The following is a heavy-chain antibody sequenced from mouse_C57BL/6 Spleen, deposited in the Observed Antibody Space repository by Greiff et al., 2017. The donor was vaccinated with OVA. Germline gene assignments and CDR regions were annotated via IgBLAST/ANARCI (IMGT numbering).Heavy chain of an antibody. CDR2: ISDGGSYT. V-gene: IGHV5-4*01. J-gene: IGHJ2*01. CDR1: GFTFSSYA. CDR3: ARDPDYYGSSYLFDY. Sequence: EVNVVESGGGLVKPGGSLKLSCAASGFTFSSYAMSWVRQTPEKRLEWVATISDGGSYTYYPDNVKGRFTISRDNAKNNLYLQMSHLKSEDTAMYYCARDPDYYGSSYLFDYWGQGTTLTVSS. D-gene: IGHD1-1*01.